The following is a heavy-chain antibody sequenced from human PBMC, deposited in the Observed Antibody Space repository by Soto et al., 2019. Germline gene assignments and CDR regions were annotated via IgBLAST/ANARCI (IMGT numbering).Heavy chain of an antibody. V-gene: IGHV3-23*01. J-gene: IGHJ4*02. Sequence: GGSLRLSGADSGFTYSSDASSWVRQAPGKGLEWVSAISGSGGSTYYADSVKGRFTIPRDNSKNTLYLQMNSLRAEDTAVYYCATPGGVTTFDYWGQGTLVTVSS. CDR1: GFTYSSDA. D-gene: IGHD4-17*01. CDR3: ATPGGVTTFDY. CDR2: ISGSGGST.